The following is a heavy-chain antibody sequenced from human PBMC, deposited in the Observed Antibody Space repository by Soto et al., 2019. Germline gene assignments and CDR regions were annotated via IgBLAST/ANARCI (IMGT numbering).Heavy chain of an antibody. J-gene: IGHJ4*02. V-gene: IGHV3-11*01. CDR1: GFTFSDYY. Sequence: PGGSLRLSCAASGFTFSDYYMSWIRQAPGKGLEWVSYISSSGSSIYYADSVKGRFTISRDNAKNSLYLQMNSLRAEDTAVYYCASDLSEQLVVGYWGQGTLVTVSS. CDR3: ASDLSEQLVVGY. CDR2: ISSSGSSI. D-gene: IGHD6-6*01.